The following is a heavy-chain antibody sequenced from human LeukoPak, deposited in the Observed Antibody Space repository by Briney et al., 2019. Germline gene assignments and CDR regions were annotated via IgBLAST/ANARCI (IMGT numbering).Heavy chain of an antibody. CDR1: GYTFTSYG. CDR2: MNPNSGNT. D-gene: IGHD2-2*01. V-gene: IGHV1-8*03. Sequence: ASVKVSCKASGYTFTSYGISWVRQATGQGLEWMGWMNPNSGNTGYAQKFQGRVTITRNTSISTAYMELSSLRSEDTAVYYCARGRPRYCSSTSCTTGPWGQGTLVTVSS. J-gene: IGHJ5*02. CDR3: ARGRPRYCSSTSCTTGP.